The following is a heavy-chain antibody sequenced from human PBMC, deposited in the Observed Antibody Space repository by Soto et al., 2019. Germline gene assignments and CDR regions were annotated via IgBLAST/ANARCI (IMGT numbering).Heavy chain of an antibody. V-gene: IGHV2-5*02. D-gene: IGHD2-21*02. CDR1: AFSLSTGGVG. CDR3: IQSRCGGDCLQSYASDYYYVMDV. CDR2: IFWDDDK. Sequence: SGPTLVNPTQTLTLTCTFSAFSLSTGGVGVGWIRQPPGKALEWLALIFWDDDKRYSPPLRSRLTITKDTSKNQVVLTMTNMDPVDTATYYCIQSRCGGDCLQSYASDYYYVMDVSGQGTSVTGSS. J-gene: IGHJ6*02.